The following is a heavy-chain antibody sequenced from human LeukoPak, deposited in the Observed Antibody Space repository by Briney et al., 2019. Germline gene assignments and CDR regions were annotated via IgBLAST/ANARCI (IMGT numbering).Heavy chain of an antibody. CDR1: GFIFTGYY. CDR3: ARADGIPYYDFWSGYYPIAKAEYFQH. V-gene: IGHV1-2*02. J-gene: IGHJ1*01. D-gene: IGHD3-3*01. CDR2: INPNSGGT. Sequence: GASMKVSCKASGFIFTGYYMHWVRQAPGQGLEWMGWINPNSGGTNYAQKFQGRVTMTRDTSISTAYMELSRLRSDDTAVYYCARADGIPYYDFWSGYYPIAKAEYFQHWGQGTLVTVSS.